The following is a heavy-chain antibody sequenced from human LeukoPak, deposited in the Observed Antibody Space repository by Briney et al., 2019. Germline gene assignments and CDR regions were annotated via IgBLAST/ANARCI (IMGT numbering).Heavy chain of an antibody. Sequence: GGSLRLSCVASGFTFHDYAMSWVRQVPGKGLEWVSLISGDGGSASYAGSVKGRFTISRDNSKNSLYLQMNSLRTEDTAFYYCAKASSGSSSRPVDYWGQGTLVTVSS. CDR2: ISGDGGSA. J-gene: IGHJ4*02. V-gene: IGHV3-43*02. CDR3: AKASSGSSSRPVDY. D-gene: IGHD3-10*01. CDR1: GFTFHDYA.